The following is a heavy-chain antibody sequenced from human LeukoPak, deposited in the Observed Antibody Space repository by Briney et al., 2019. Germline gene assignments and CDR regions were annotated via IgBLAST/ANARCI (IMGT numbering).Heavy chain of an antibody. CDR1: GGSISSYY. CDR3: AREYSSSSGRTFDY. D-gene: IGHD6-6*01. CDR2: ISTTGST. V-gene: IGHV4-4*07. Sequence: SETLSLACTVSGGSISSYYWNWIRQPAGKGLEWIGRISTTGSTNYNPSLKSRLTMSVDTSKNQFSLRLSSVSAADTAVYYCAREYSSSSGRTFDYWGQGTLVTVSS. J-gene: IGHJ4*02.